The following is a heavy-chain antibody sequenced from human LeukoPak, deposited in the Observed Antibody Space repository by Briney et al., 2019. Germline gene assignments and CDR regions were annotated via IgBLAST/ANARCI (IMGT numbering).Heavy chain of an antibody. Sequence: GGSLRLSCAASGFTCSSYSMNWVRQAPGKGLEWVSSISSSSSYIYYADSVKGRFTISRDNAKNSLYLQMNSLRAEDTAVYYCARDGGSGGPGENYYYYYGMDVWGQGTTVTVSS. J-gene: IGHJ6*02. D-gene: IGHD3-16*01. CDR2: ISSSSSYI. V-gene: IGHV3-21*01. CDR1: GFTCSSYS. CDR3: ARDGGSGGPGENYYYYYGMDV.